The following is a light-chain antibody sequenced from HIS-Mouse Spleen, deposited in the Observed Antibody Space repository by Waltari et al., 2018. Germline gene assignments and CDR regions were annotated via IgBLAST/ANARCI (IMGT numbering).Light chain of an antibody. Sequence: DIQLTQSPSFLSASVGDRVTIICRASQGISSYLAWYQQKPGKAPKLLIYAASTLQSGVPSRFSGSGSGTEFTLTISSLQPEDFATYYCQQLNSYPPCTFGQGTKLEIK. V-gene: IGKV1-9*01. CDR3: QQLNSYPPCT. CDR1: QGISSY. CDR2: AAS. J-gene: IGKJ2*02.